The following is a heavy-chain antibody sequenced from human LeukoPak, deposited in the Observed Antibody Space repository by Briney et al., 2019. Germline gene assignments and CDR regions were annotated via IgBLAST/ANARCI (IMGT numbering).Heavy chain of an antibody. Sequence: GGSLRLSCAASGFTFSSYAMHWVRQAPGKGLEWVAVISYDGSNKYYADSVKGRFTISRDNSKNTLYLQTNSLRAEDTAVYYCARDYRGTAMAPDYWGQGTLVTASS. CDR2: ISYDGSNK. V-gene: IGHV3-30-3*01. J-gene: IGHJ4*02. D-gene: IGHD5-18*01. CDR1: GFTFSSYA. CDR3: ARDYRGTAMAPDY.